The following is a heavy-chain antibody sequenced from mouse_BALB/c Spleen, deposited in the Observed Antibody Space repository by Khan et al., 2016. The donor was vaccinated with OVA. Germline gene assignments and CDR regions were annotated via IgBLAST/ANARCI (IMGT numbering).Heavy chain of an antibody. D-gene: IGHD3-3*01. Sequence: QVQLKESGAELVRPGSSVKISCKASGYAFSSYWMNWVKQRPEQGLEWIGQIYPGDGDTNYNGKFKGKATLTADKSSSTAYMQLSSLTSEDSAVYFCARGDAGRFAYWGQGALVTVSA. J-gene: IGHJ3*01. CDR3: ARGDAGRFAY. V-gene: IGHV1-80*01. CDR2: IYPGDGDT. CDR1: GYAFSSYW.